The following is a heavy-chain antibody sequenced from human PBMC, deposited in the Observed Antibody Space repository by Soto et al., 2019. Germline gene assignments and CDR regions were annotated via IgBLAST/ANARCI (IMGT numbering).Heavy chain of an antibody. CDR1: GYSFTSYW. Sequence: PGESLKISCKGSGYSFTSYWIGWVRQTPGKGLEWMGIIYPGDSDTRYSPFFQGQVTISVDKSISTAYLQWSSLKASDTAMYYCARRSVVVVASKYYYYGMDVWGQGTKVTVSS. CDR3: ARRSVVVVASKYYYYGMDV. CDR2: IYPGDSDT. V-gene: IGHV5-51*01. J-gene: IGHJ6*02. D-gene: IGHD2-2*01.